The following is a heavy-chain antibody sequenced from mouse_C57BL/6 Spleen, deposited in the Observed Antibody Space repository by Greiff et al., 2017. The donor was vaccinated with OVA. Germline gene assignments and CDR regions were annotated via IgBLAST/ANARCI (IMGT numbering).Heavy chain of an antibody. CDR2: IDPETGGN. Sequence: VQLQQSGAELVRPGASVTLSCKASGYTFTDYEMHWVKQTPVHGLEWIGAIDPETGGNAYNQKFKGKAILTADKSSSTAYMEIRSLTSEDSAVYYCTRGGAMDYWGQGTSVTVSS. J-gene: IGHJ4*01. CDR3: TRGGAMDY. V-gene: IGHV1-15*01. CDR1: GYTFTDYE.